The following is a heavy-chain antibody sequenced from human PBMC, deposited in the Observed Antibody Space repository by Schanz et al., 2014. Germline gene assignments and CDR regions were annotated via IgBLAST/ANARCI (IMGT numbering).Heavy chain of an antibody. J-gene: IGHJ4*02. CDR1: GGTFSSYT. CDR3: ARDQSPYTNSSDVRYFDY. V-gene: IGHV1-69*08. CDR2: IIPVLNIA. D-gene: IGHD6-6*01. Sequence: QLQLVQSGAEVKKPGSSVKVSCKLSGGTFSSYTISWMRQAPGQGLEWMGKIIPVLNIATYAQRFQGRVSITADTSTNTAYMELSGLRSDDTAVYYCARDQSPYTNSSDVRYFDYWGQGSLVTVSS.